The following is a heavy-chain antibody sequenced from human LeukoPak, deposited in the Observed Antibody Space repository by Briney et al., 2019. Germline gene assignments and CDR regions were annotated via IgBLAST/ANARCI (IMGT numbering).Heavy chain of an antibody. CDR2: IYYSGST. Sequence: SETLSLTCTVSGGSISSSYSWGWIRQPPGKGLEWIGNIYYSGSTYYNPSLKSRVTISVDTSKNQFSLKLSSVTAADTAVYYCARDRYYYDSSGYSLFDYWGQGTLVTVSS. CDR1: GGSISSSYS. CDR3: ARDRYYYDSSGYSLFDY. J-gene: IGHJ4*02. V-gene: IGHV4-39*07. D-gene: IGHD3-22*01.